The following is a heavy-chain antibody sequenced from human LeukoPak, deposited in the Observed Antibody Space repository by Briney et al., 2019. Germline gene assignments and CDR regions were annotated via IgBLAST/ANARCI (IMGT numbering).Heavy chain of an antibody. J-gene: IGHJ4*02. CDR3: ARGSLYYYDSSGYYYRFDY. Sequence: GSLRLSCTVSGFTFDDYGMSWVRQAPGKGLEWVSGINWNGGSTGYADSVKGRFTISRDNAKNSLYLQMNSLRAEDTALYYCARGSLYYYDSSGYYYRFDYWGQGTLVTVSS. D-gene: IGHD3-22*01. V-gene: IGHV3-20*04. CDR2: INWNGGST. CDR1: GFTFDDYG.